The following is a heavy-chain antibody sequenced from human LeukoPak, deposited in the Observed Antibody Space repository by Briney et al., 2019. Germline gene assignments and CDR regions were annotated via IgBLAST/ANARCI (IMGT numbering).Heavy chain of an antibody. J-gene: IGHJ2*01. CDR3: ARRLGSGSYYRRRGYWYFDL. D-gene: IGHD3-10*01. CDR2: INHSGST. CDR1: GGSFSGYY. Sequence: SETLSLTCAVYGGSFSGYYWSWIRQPPGKGLEWIGEINHSGSTNYNPSLKSRVTISVDTSKNQFSLKLSSVTAADTAVYYCARRLGSGSYYRRRGYWYFDLWGRGTLVTVSS. V-gene: IGHV4-34*01.